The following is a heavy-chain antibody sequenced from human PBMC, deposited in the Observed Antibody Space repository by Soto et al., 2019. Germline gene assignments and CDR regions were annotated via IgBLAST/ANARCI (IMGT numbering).Heavy chain of an antibody. CDR2: IYSGGST. CDR3: ATSPSDAFDI. CDR1: GFTVSSNY. J-gene: IGHJ3*02. Sequence: SGGSLRLSCAASGFTVSSNYMSWVRQAPGKGLEWVSVIYSGGSTYYADSVKGRFTISRHNSKNTLYLQMNSLRAEDTAVYYCATSPSDAFDIWGQGTMVTVSS. V-gene: IGHV3-53*04.